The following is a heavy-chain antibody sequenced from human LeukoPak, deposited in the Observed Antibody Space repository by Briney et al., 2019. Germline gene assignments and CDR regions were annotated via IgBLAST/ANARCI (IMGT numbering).Heavy chain of an antibody. CDR3: AKSKNFDY. Sequence: SETLSLTCTVSGGSISSYYWSWIRQPPGKGLEWIGYVYYSGSTNYNPSLKSRVTISVDTSKNQFSLKLNSVTAADTAVYYCAKSKNFDYWGQGTLVTVSS. CDR1: GGSISSYY. CDR2: VYYSGST. J-gene: IGHJ4*02. V-gene: IGHV4-59*01.